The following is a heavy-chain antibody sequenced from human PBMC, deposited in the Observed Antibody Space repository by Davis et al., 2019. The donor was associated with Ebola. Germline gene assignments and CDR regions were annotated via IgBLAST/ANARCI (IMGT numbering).Heavy chain of an antibody. CDR2: ISNDGGKR. J-gene: IGHJ4*02. D-gene: IGHD4-17*01. CDR3: ARGHDYGDYVRFDY. CDR1: GFTFATYG. Sequence: PGGSLRLSCVASGFTFATYGFHWVRQAPGKGLQWVAGISNDGGKRYYADSAEGRLTISRDNSQNTVYLQMSGLTAEDTAVYYCARGHDYGDYVRFDYWGQGSLVTVSS. V-gene: IGHV3-30*03.